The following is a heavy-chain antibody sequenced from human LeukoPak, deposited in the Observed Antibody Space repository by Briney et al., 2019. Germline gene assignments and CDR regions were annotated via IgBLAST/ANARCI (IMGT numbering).Heavy chain of an antibody. Sequence: GGSLRLSCDASGFPFGTYGMHWVCQAPGKGLEWVAFIRSDGSCTYYADSVKGRFTISRDNSKNTLYLQINSLRAEDTAVYYCAKDSRNTITFGGVIPDWGQGTLVTVSS. CDR2: IRSDGSCT. J-gene: IGHJ4*02. CDR1: GFPFGTYG. D-gene: IGHD3-16*02. CDR3: AKDSRNTITFGGVIPD. V-gene: IGHV3-30*02.